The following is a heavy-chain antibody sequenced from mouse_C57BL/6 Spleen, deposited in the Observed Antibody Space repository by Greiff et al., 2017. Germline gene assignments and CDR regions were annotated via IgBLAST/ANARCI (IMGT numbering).Heavy chain of an antibody. J-gene: IGHJ4*01. CDR1: GFTFSSYA. CDR3: TREDGNLYAMDY. Sequence: EVKLVESGEGLVKPGGSLKLSCAASGFTFSSYAMSWVRQTPEKGLEWVAYISSGGDYIYYADTVQGRFTISRDNARNTLYLQMSRLKSEDTAMNYCTREDGNLYAMDYGGQGTSVTVSS. CDR2: ISSGGDYI. D-gene: IGHD2-1*01. V-gene: IGHV5-9-1*02.